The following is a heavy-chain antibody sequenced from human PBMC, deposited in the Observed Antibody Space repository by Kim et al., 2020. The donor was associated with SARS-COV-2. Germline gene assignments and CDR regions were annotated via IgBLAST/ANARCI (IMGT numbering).Heavy chain of an antibody. CDR3: AKARGYSYGYNPGGDY. CDR2: ISGSGGST. V-gene: IGHV3-23*01. CDR1: GFTFSSYA. Sequence: GGSLRLSCAASGFTFSSYAMSWVRQAPGKGLEWVSAISGSGGSTYYADSVKGRFTISRDNSKNTLYLQMNSLRAEDTAVYYCAKARGYSYGYNPGGDYWGQGTLVTVSS. J-gene: IGHJ4*02. D-gene: IGHD5-18*01.